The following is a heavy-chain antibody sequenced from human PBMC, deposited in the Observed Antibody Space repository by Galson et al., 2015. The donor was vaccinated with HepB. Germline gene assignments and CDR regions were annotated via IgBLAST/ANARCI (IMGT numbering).Heavy chain of an antibody. CDR2: IYHSGST. D-gene: IGHD4-17*01. CDR1: GGSISSGGYS. Sequence: TLSLTCAVSGGSISSGGYSWSWIRQPPGKGLEWIGYIYHSGSTYYNPSLKSRVTISVDRSKNQFSLKLSSVTAADTAVYYCARARYGDYVGYYYYGMDVWGQGTTVTVSS. V-gene: IGHV4-30-2*01. CDR3: ARARYGDYVGYYYYGMDV. J-gene: IGHJ6*02.